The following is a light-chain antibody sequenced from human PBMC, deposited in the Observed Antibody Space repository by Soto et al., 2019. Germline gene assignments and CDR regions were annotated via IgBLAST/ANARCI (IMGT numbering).Light chain of an antibody. Sequence: SVLTQPASVSGSPGQSITISCTGTSSDVGAYNYVSWYQRHPGKVPKLLIYEVTNRPSGVSDRFSGSKSGNTASLTISGLQAEDEADYYCQSYDSSLSGSVFGTGTKVTVL. CDR3: QSYDSSLSGSV. CDR1: SSDVGAYNY. J-gene: IGLJ1*01. V-gene: IGLV2-14*01. CDR2: EVT.